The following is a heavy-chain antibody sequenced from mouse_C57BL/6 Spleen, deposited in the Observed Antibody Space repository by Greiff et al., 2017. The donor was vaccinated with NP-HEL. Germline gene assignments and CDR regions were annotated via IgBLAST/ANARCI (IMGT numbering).Heavy chain of an antibody. CDR2: INPGSGGT. V-gene: IGHV1-54*01. Sequence: VQLQQSGAELVRPGTSVKVSCKASGYAFTNYLIEWVKQRPGQGLEWIGVINPGSGGTNYNEKFKGKATLTADKSSSTGYMQLSSLTSEDSAVYFCARWDGNYWYFDVWGTGTTVTVSS. CDR1: GYAFTNYL. J-gene: IGHJ1*03. D-gene: IGHD2-1*01. CDR3: ARWDGNYWYFDV.